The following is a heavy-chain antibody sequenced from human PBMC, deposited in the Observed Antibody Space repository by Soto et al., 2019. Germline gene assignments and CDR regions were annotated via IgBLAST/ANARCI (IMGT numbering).Heavy chain of an antibody. CDR2: LYYTGST. CDR1: GGSISDFY. V-gene: IGHV4-59*01. D-gene: IGHD3-3*01. CDR3: ARGGGYDFRSSQAPPIDV. J-gene: IGHJ6*02. Sequence: KTSVTLSLTCNVSGGSISDFYWSWIRQSPGKRLEWIGYLYYTGSTNYNPALKSRVTISLDTSKNQFSLKVRSVTAADTAVYYCARGGGYDFRSSQAPPIDVWGQGTTVTVSS.